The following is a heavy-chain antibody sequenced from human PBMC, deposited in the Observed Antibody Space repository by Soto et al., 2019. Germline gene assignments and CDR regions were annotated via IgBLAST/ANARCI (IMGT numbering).Heavy chain of an antibody. CDR2: IKQDGSEK. Sequence: GGSLILSCAASGFTFSSYWMSWVLQAPGKGLEWVANIKQDGSEKYYVDSVKGRFTISRDNAKNSLYLQMNSLRAEDTAVYYCARDQGAYCGGDCYFRDYFDYWGQGTLVTVSS. V-gene: IGHV3-7*01. J-gene: IGHJ4*02. D-gene: IGHD2-21*01. CDR1: GFTFSSYW. CDR3: ARDQGAYCGGDCYFRDYFDY.